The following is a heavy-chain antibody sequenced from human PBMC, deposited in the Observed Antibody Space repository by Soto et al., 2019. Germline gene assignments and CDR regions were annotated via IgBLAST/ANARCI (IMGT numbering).Heavy chain of an antibody. J-gene: IGHJ2*01. Sequence: ASVTVSCKASGYAFTSYYMHWVRQAPGQGLEWMGIINPSGGSTSYAQKFQGRVTMTRDTSTSTVYMELSSLRSEDTAVYYCARDLSAGYSGYDNPYWYFDLWGRGTLVTVSS. D-gene: IGHD5-12*01. CDR1: GYAFTSYY. CDR2: INPSGGST. CDR3: ARDLSAGYSGYDNPYWYFDL. V-gene: IGHV1-46*01.